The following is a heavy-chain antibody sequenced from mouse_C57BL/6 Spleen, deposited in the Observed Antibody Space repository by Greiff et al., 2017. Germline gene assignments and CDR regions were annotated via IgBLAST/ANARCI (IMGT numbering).Heavy chain of an antibody. CDR1: GYTFTDYY. J-gene: IGHJ3*01. CDR3: AREGLYYYGSSYEGFAY. Sequence: EVQLQQSGPELVKPGASVKISCKASGYTFTDYYMNWVKQSHGKSLEWIGDINPNNGGTSYNQKFKGKATLTVDKSSSTAYMELRSLTSEDSAVYYCAREGLYYYGSSYEGFAYWGQGTLVTVSA. CDR2: INPNNGGT. D-gene: IGHD1-1*01. V-gene: IGHV1-26*01.